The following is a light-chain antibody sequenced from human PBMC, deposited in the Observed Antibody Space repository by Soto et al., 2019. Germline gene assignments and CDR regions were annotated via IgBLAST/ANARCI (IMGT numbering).Light chain of an antibody. V-gene: IGKV3-15*01. CDR1: QRLGSN. Sequence: VLTQSPATLSASPGEWATLSCRASQRLGSNLAWYQQKPGQPPRLLIYAASTRATGIPARFSGSGSGTDFTLTISSLQSEDFAVYYCQQYNNWPLTFGGGAKVEI. CDR2: AAS. CDR3: QQYNNWPLT. J-gene: IGKJ4*01.